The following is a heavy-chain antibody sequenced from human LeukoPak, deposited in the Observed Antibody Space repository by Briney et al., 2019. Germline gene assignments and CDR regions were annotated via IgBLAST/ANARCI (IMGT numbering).Heavy chain of an antibody. V-gene: IGHV4-34*01. Sequence: SETLSLTCAVYGGSFSGYYWSWIRQPPGKGLEWIGEINHSGSTNYNLSLKSRVTISVDTSKNQFSLKLSSVTAADTAVYYCARHVAAAGTLNWFDPWGQGTLVTVSS. CDR2: INHSGST. D-gene: IGHD6-13*01. CDR3: ARHVAAAGTLNWFDP. CDR1: GGSFSGYY. J-gene: IGHJ5*02.